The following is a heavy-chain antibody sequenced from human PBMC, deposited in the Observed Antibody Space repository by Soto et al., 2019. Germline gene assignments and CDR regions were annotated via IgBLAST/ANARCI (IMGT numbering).Heavy chain of an antibody. Sequence: EVQLLESGGGLVQPGGSLRLSCAASGFTFSSYVMSWVRQGPGKGLEWVSSMSDSGDSAYYVGSAKGRFTISRDNSKNTLYLQMNSLRAEDTAIYYCAKDRSFRLIVAGSLAFDVWGRGTMVAVS. CDR2: MSDSGDSA. V-gene: IGHV3-23*01. D-gene: IGHD5-12*01. CDR3: AKDRSFRLIVAGSLAFDV. J-gene: IGHJ3*01. CDR1: GFTFSSYV.